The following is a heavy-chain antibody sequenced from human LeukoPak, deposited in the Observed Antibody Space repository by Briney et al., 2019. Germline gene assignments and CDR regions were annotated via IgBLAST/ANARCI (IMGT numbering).Heavy chain of an antibody. J-gene: IGHJ6*02. D-gene: IGHD5-12*01. CDR1: GGTFSSYA. V-gene: IGHV1-69*13. CDR2: IIPIFGTA. Sequence: ASVKVSCKASGGTFSSYAISWVRQAPGQGLEWMGGIIPIFGTANYAQKFQGRVTITADESTSTAYMELSSLRSEDTAVYYCARTSRGWLRNPYYYYYGMDVWGQGTTVTVSS. CDR3: ARTSRGWLRNPYYYYYGMDV.